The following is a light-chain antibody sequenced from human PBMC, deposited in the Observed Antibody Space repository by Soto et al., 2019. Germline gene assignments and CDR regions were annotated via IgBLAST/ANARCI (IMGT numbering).Light chain of an antibody. Sequence: EVVLTQSPGTLSLSPGERATFFCRASQSVSSSYLAWYQQKPGQAPRLLIYGASNMASGIPDRFSGSGSGTDFTLTISRLEPEDFAVYYCQQYGSSPEITFGPGTKVDIK. V-gene: IGKV3-20*01. CDR1: QSVSSSY. CDR3: QQYGSSPEIT. CDR2: GAS. J-gene: IGKJ3*01.